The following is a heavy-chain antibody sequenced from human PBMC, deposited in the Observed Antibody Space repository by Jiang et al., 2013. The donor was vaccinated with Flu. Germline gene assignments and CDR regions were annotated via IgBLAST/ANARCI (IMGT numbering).Heavy chain of an antibody. CDR1: GGSISIFY. J-gene: IGHJ4*02. CDR2: IYTSGTT. V-gene: IGHV4-4*07. CDR3: ARQLTYYYDSSGFYNNGYHFDY. D-gene: IGHD3-22*01. Sequence: SLTCAVSGGSISIFYWSWIRQPAGKGLEWIGRIYTSGTTNYNPSLKSRVTMSVDTSKKQFSLKLSSVTAADTAVYYCARQLTYYYDSSGFYNNGYHFDYWGQGTLVSVSS.